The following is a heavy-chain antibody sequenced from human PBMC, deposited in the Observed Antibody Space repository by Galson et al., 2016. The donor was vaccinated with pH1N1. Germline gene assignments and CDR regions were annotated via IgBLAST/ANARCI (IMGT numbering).Heavy chain of an antibody. CDR3: TKDTDEMVGSSSN. V-gene: IGHV3-23*01. J-gene: IGHJ4*02. D-gene: IGHD1-26*01. CDR1: GFTFSNDA. Sequence: SLRLSCAASGFTFSNDAMSWVRQAPGKRLEWVSTVGRSGHNTHYTDSVRGRFTISRDNSRNTLYLQMNSRRAEDTAVYFWTKDTDEMVGSSSNWGQGALVTVSS. CDR2: VGRSGHNT.